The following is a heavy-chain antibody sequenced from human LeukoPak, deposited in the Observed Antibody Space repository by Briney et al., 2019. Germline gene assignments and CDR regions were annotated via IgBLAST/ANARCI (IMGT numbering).Heavy chain of an antibody. V-gene: IGHV4-59*08. J-gene: IGHJ6*02. CDR2: IYYGGST. CDR1: GGSISSYY. D-gene: IGHD2-21*02. CDR3: ARLLHYYYGMDV. Sequence: PSETLSLTCTVSGGSISSYYWSWIRQPPGKGLEWIGYIYYGGSTNYNPSLKSRVTISVDTSKNQFSLKLSSVTAADTAVYYCARLLHYYYGMDVWGQGTTVTVSS.